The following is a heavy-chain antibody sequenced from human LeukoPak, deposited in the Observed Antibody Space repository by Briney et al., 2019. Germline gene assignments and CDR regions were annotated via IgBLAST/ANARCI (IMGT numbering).Heavy chain of an antibody. CDR1: GGSISSYY. J-gene: IGHJ3*02. CDR2: IYYSGST. V-gene: IGHV4-59*01. CDR3: ARGGNIYDYVWGSYRPDAFDI. D-gene: IGHD3-16*02. Sequence: SETLSLTCTVSGGSISSYYWSWIRQPPGKGLEWIGYIYYSGSTNYNPSLKSRVTISVDTSKSQFSLKLSSVTAADTAVYYCARGGNIYDYVWGSYRPDAFDIWGQGTMVTVSS.